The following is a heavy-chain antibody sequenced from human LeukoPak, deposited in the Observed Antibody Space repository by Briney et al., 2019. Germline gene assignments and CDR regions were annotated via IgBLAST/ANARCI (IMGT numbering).Heavy chain of an antibody. Sequence: SETLSLTCAVYGGSFSGYYWSWIRQPPGKGREWIGSIYHSGSTYYNPSLKSRVTISVDTSKNQFSLKLSSVTAADTAVYYCARDYGDYDYYYYYMDVWGKGTTVTVSS. CDR3: ARDYGDYDYYYYYMDV. J-gene: IGHJ6*03. V-gene: IGHV4-34*01. CDR2: IYHSGST. D-gene: IGHD4-17*01. CDR1: GGSFSGYY.